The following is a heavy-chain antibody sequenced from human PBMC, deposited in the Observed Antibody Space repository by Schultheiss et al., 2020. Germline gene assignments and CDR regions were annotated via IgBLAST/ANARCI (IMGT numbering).Heavy chain of an antibody. Sequence: GGSLRLSCAASGFTFSSYGMHWVRQAPGKGLEWVAVISYDGSNKYYADSVKGRFTISRDNSKNTLYLQMNSLRAEDTAVYYCAKVRPSSGWSLGYWGQGTLVTVSS. J-gene: IGHJ4*02. CDR1: GFTFSSYG. CDR3: AKVRPSSGWSLGY. V-gene: IGHV3-30*18. CDR2: ISYDGSNK. D-gene: IGHD6-19*01.